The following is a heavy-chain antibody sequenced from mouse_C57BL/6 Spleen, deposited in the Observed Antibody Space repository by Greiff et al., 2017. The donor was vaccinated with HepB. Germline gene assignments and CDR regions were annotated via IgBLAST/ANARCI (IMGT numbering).Heavy chain of an antibody. V-gene: IGHV1-69*01. J-gene: IGHJ1*03. D-gene: IGHD1-1*01. CDR2: IDPSDSYT. CDR3: ARSGGRSYEV. Sequence: QVQLQQPGAELVMPGASVKLSCKASGYTFTSYWMHWVKQRPGQGLEWIGEIDPSDSYTNYNQKFKGKSTLTVDKSSSTAYMQLSSLTSEDSAVYYCARSGGRSYEVWGTGTTVTVSS. CDR1: GYTFTSYW.